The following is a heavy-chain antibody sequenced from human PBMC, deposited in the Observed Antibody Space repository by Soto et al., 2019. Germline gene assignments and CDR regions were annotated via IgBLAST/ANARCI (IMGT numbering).Heavy chain of an antibody. CDR3: ARDLGIAVAGLDFDY. Sequence: ASVEVSWEACGYSFTSYGRSWVRQATGQGLEWMGWISAYNGNTNYAQKVQGRVTMTTDTSTSTAYMELRSLRSDDTALYYCARDLGIAVAGLDFDYWGQGTPVTVSS. D-gene: IGHD6-19*01. V-gene: IGHV1-18*01. CDR1: GYSFTSYG. J-gene: IGHJ4*02. CDR2: ISAYNGNT.